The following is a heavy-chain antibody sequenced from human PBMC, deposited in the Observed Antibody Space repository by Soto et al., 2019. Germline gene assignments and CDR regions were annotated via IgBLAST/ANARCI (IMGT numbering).Heavy chain of an antibody. Sequence: SETLSLTCTVSGGSISSDDYYWSWIRQAPGRGLECIGYIHSSGSIYYNPSLKSRATMSIDTARNQFSLKVSSVTVADTAVYYCARDLDGLHDDNSGPYPRPGWGQGTLVTVSS. CDR2: IHSSGSI. D-gene: IGHD3-22*01. J-gene: IGHJ1*01. V-gene: IGHV4-30-4*01. CDR3: ARDLDGLHDDNSGPYPRPG. CDR1: GGSISSDDYY.